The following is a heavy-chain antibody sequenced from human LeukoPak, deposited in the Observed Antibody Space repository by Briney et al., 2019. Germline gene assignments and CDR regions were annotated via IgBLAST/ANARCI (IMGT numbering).Heavy chain of an antibody. V-gene: IGHV3-23*01. D-gene: IGHD4-17*01. J-gene: IGHJ4*02. CDR2: ISGSGDNT. Sequence: PLGSLRLSCAASGFTFSSYAMSWVRQAPGKGLEWVSTISGSGDNTYYADSVKGRFTISRDNSKNTLYLQMNSLRADDTAIYYCAKDRTYYADFANDYWGQGTLVTVSS. CDR3: AKDRTYYADFANDY. CDR1: GFTFSSYA.